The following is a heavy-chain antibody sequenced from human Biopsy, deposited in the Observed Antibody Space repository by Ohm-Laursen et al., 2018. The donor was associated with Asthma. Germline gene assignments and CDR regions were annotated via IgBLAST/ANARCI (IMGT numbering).Heavy chain of an antibody. Sequence: GASVKVSCKISGYSLTDLSMHWVRQAPGQGLAWMGGHDHEEGGTVNAWRFQGRVTMTEDTSTDTAYMELSSLSSDDTAVYYCASDFPKDYVRYNFQFWGQGTLVTVSS. CDR2: HDHEEGGT. D-gene: IGHD4-17*01. V-gene: IGHV1-24*01. CDR1: GYSLTDLS. CDR3: ASDFPKDYVRYNFQF. J-gene: IGHJ4*02.